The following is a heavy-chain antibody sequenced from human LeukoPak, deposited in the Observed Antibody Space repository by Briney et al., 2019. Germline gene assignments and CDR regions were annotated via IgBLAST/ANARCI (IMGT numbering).Heavy chain of an antibody. CDR2: LYYGVST. CDR1: GVTVRVAY. CDR3: ARTYCSSTSCYLYNWFDP. V-gene: IGHV3-53*01. J-gene: IGHJ5*02. Sequence: PGGSLRVSCVVSGVTVRVAYISWLRQAPGEGLEWGSVLYYGVSTFYKDSVKGRFTTSGDNFKNTVYLQMNSLRAEDTAVYYCARTYCSSTSCYLYNWFDPWGQGTLVTVSS. D-gene: IGHD2-2*01.